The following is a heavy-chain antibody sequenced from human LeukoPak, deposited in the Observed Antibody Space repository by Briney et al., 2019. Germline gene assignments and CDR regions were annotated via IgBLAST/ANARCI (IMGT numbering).Heavy chain of an antibody. CDR3: VRGSRVFCGGDCYYY. Sequence: LSFTCTVLGGSSSCSYGTGLGQPPDKGLQAIGEINPSGNTNYNPSLKTRLTISTDTSKNHFSLHLNSETAADTGVYYCVRGSRVFCGGDCYYYWGQGTLVTVSS. J-gene: IGHJ4*02. CDR2: INPSGNT. CDR1: GGSSSCSY. D-gene: IGHD2-21*02. V-gene: IGHV4-34*01.